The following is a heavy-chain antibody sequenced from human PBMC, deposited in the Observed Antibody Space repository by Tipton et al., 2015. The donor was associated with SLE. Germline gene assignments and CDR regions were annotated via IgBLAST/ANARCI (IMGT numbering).Heavy chain of an antibody. Sequence: LRLSCTVSGYSISSGYYWGWIRQPPGKGLEWIGSIYHSGSTYYNPSLKSRVTISVDTSKNQFSLKLSSVTAADTAVYYCARDADYSKVLDYWGQGTLVTVSS. J-gene: IGHJ4*02. CDR2: IYHSGST. CDR1: GYSISSGYY. V-gene: IGHV4-38-2*02. D-gene: IGHD4-11*01. CDR3: ARDADYSKVLDY.